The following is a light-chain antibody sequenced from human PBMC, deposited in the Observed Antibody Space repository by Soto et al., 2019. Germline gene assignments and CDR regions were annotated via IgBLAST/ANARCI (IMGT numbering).Light chain of an antibody. J-gene: IGKJ5*01. V-gene: IGKV3-11*01. Sequence: EIVMTQSPATLSVSPGERATLSCRASQSVSIKLAWYQQKPGQAPRLLIYDTSTRATGIPARFSGSGSGTDFTLTISGLEPEDFAVYYCQQRTNRPPITFGQGTRLEIK. CDR2: DTS. CDR3: QQRTNRPPIT. CDR1: QSVSIK.